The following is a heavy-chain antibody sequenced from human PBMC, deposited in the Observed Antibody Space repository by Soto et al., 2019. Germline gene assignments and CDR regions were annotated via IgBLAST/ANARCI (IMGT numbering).Heavy chain of an antibody. J-gene: IGHJ4*02. D-gene: IGHD6-19*01. Sequence: PSETLSLTCTVSGGSVSSGSYYWMWIRQPPGKGLEWIGYIYYSGSTNYNPSLKSRVTISVDTSKNQFSLKLSSVTAADTAVYYCARVLGSGWYLDYWGQGTLVTVSS. CDR1: GGSVSSGSYY. CDR2: IYYSGST. CDR3: ARVLGSGWYLDY. V-gene: IGHV4-61*01.